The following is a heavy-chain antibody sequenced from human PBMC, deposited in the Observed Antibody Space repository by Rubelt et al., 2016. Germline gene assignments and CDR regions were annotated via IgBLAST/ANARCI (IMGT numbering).Heavy chain of an antibody. Sequence: KGLEWLGFIRSTSFGGTTAFAASVEGRFTISRDDSRRIAYLQMKSLKPEDTAVYYCARTGRNSGYYYYGLDVWGQGTTVIVSS. V-gene: IGHV3-49*02. CDR3: ARTGRNSGYYYYGLDV. J-gene: IGHJ6*02. CDR2: IRSTSFGGTT. D-gene: IGHD2/OR15-2a*01.